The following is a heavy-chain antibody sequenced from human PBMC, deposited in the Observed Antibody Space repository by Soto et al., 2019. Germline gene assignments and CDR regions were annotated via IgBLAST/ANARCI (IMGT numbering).Heavy chain of an antibody. CDR2: IIPILGLT. Sequence: SVKVSCKASGGTFSSYSISWVRQAPGQGLEWMGRIIPILGLTNHAQKFQGRVTITAYKSTNKAYMELSGLRSEDTAVYYCATSGTYSSGLDYWGQGTLVTVSS. CDR1: GGTFSSYS. J-gene: IGHJ4*02. V-gene: IGHV1-69*02. CDR3: ATSGTYSSGLDY. D-gene: IGHD6-19*01.